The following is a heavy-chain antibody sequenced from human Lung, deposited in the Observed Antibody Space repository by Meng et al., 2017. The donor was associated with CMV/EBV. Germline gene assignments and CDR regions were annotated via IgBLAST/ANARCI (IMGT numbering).Heavy chain of an antibody. CDR3: ARVGGCSGGGCYHRLFDY. CDR2: IYYTGST. J-gene: IGHJ4*02. V-gene: IGHV4-30-4*01. CDR1: GGSISSGDYY. Sequence: LQGSGPGLVQPSQPLSLTCMVSGGSISSGDYYWSWIRQPPGKGLEWIGYIYYTGSTYYNPSLKSRVIISVDTPKNQFSLKLNSVTAADTAVYYCARVGGCSGGGCYHRLFDYWGQGTLVTVSS. D-gene: IGHD2-15*01.